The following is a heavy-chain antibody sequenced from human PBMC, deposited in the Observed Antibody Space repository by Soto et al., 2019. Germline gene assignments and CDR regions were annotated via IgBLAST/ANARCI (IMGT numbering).Heavy chain of an antibody. J-gene: IGHJ6*03. CDR1: GDSVSDSSVS. Sequence: PSQTLSLTCAISGDSVSDSSVSWNWIRQSPSRGLEWLGRTNYRSKWYYDYAVSVKSRITINPDTSKNQFSLQLNSVTPEDTAVYYCARGIVVVPAAIRLFFYYYYMDVWGKGTTVTVSS. CDR3: ARGIVVVPAAIRLFFYYYYMDV. D-gene: IGHD2-2*01. V-gene: IGHV6-1*01. CDR2: TNYRSKWYY.